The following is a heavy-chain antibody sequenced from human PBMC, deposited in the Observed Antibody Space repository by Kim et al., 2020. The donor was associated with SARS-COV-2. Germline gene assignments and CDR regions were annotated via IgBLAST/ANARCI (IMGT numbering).Heavy chain of an antibody. CDR3: ARDASIAARMAVSGPFDY. V-gene: IGHV3-11*01. D-gene: IGHD6-6*01. CDR2: ISSSGSTI. CDR1: GFTFSDYY. Sequence: GGSLRLSCAASGFTFSDYYMSWIRQAPGKGLEWVSYISSSGSTIYYADSVKGRFTISRDNAKNSLYLQMNSLRAEDTAVYYCARDASIAARMAVSGPFDYWGQGTLVTVSS. J-gene: IGHJ4*02.